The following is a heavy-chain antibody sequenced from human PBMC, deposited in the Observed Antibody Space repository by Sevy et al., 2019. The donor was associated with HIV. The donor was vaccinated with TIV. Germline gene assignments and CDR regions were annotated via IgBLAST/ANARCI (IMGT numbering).Heavy chain of an antibody. CDR1: GYTLTELS. Sequence: ASVKVSCKVSGYTLTELSMHWVRQAPGKGLEWMGGFDPEDGETIYAQTFQGRVTMTEDTSTDTAYMGLSRLRSEDTAVYYCATARNYGSGSYDYWGQGTLVTVSS. CDR3: ATARNYGSGSYDY. CDR2: FDPEDGET. D-gene: IGHD3-10*01. V-gene: IGHV1-24*01. J-gene: IGHJ4*02.